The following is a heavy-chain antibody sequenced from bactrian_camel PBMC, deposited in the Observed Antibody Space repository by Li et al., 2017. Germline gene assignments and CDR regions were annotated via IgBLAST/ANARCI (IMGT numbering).Heavy chain of an antibody. CDR2: INSGGGTT. V-gene: IGHV3-2*01. CDR1: GFTFSSYY. CDR3: ATTTADWLPWLEPRRYTY. J-gene: IGHJ4*01. Sequence: HVQLVESGGGSVQGGGSLRLSCAASGFTFSSYYMAWVRQAPGKGLEWISSINSGGGTTYYADSVKGRFTISRDNRKNTMYLQMSSLTPEDTAMYYCATTTADWLPWLEPRRYTYWGQGTQVTVS. D-gene: IGHD3*01.